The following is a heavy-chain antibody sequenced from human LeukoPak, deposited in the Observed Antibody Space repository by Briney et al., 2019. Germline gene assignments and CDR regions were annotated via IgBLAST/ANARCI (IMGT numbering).Heavy chain of an antibody. CDR2: VYRIGST. D-gene: IGHD7-27*01. V-gene: IGHV4-38-2*02. CDR3: ARENWVFDY. Sequence: PSETLSLTCVVTGYSVSRGYHWGWIRQPPAKGLEWIGSVYRIGSTYYNPSFKSRVTISVDTSKNQFSLNVRSVTAADTAVYYCARENWVFDYCGQGILVTVSS. CDR1: GYSVSRGYH. J-gene: IGHJ4*02.